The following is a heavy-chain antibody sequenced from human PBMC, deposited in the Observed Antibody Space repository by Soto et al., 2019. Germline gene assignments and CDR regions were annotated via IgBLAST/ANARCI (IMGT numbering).Heavy chain of an antibody. CDR3: ARDPWAADY. Sequence: EVQLVESGGGLVQPGGSLRLSCAASGFPVSTKYLSWFRQAPGKGLEWGSVLYSGGSTFYADSVRGRFTISRDNSKNTVNLQMNSLRAEDTAVYYCARDPWAADYWGQGTLVTVSS. V-gene: IGHV3-66*01. CDR1: GFPVSTKY. J-gene: IGHJ4*02. CDR2: LYSGGST. D-gene: IGHD3-16*01.